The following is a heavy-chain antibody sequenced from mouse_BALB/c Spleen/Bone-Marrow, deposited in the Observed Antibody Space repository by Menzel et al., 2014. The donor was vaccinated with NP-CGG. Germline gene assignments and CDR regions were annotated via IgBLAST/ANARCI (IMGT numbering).Heavy chain of an antibody. V-gene: IGHV14-3*02. CDR1: DFNIKDAY. CDR2: IDPANVNT. CDR3: AVYYYGRSSFAY. J-gene: IGHJ3*01. Sequence: EVMLVESGAELVKPGASVKLSCTASDFNIKDAYMHWVKQRPEQGLEWIGRIDPANVNTKYDTKFQGKATITADTSSNTAYLLLGSLTSEDTAVYYCAVYYYGRSSFAYWGQGTLVTVSA. D-gene: IGHD1-1*01.